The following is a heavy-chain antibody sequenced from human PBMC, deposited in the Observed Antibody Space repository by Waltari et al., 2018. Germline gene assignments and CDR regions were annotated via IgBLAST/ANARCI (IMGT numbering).Heavy chain of an antibody. J-gene: IGHJ6*03. CDR1: GFTFSSYA. Sequence: EVQLVESGGGWVQPGGSVRLSCAACGFTFSSYARSWVRQAPGKGLDWVSAISGSGTSTYYADSVKGRFSISRDKSKNTLYLQLNSLRAEDTAVYYCANGGGYDFYQAVSYMDVWGKGTTVTVSS. V-gene: IGHV3-23*04. CDR2: ISGSGTST. D-gene: IGHD5-12*01. CDR3: ANGGGYDFYQAVSYMDV.